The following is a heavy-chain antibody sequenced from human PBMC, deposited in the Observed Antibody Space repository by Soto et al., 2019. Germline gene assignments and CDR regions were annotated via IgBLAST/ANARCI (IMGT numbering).Heavy chain of an antibody. D-gene: IGHD2-21*02. CDR2: IIPILGIA. Sequence: QVQLVQSGAEVKKPGSSVKVSCKASGGTFSSYTISWVRQAPGQGLEWMGRIIPILGIANYAQKFQGRVTITADKSTSTAYLELSSLRSEDTAVYYWATSVVTAIPPDYWGQGTLVTVSS. J-gene: IGHJ4*02. CDR3: ATSVVTAIPPDY. CDR1: GGTFSSYT. V-gene: IGHV1-69*02.